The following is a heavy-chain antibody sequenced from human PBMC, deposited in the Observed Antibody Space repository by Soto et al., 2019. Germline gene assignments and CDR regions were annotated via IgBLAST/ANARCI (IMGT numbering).Heavy chain of an antibody. CDR1: GYTFTSYG. CDR2: INSYNGNT. D-gene: IGHD3-10*01. CDR3: ARDSYGSGTCYNDGLDY. J-gene: IGHJ4*02. V-gene: IGHV1-18*01. Sequence: ASVKVSCKTSGYTFTSYGVSWVRQAPGQGLEWMGWINSYNGNTNYAQKFQGRVTMTTDTSTTTVYVDLRSLRSDDTAVYYCARDSYGSGTCYNDGLDYWGQGTLVTVSS.